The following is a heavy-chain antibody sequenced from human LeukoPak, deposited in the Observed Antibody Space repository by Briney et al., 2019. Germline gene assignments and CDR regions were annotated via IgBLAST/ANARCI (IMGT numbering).Heavy chain of an antibody. CDR3: ARGEGDSSSWPLNY. CDR2: INPNSGGT. CDR1: GYIFTGYH. V-gene: IGHV1-2*02. Sequence: ASVKVSCKASGYIFTGYHMHWVRQAPGQGLEWMGWINPNSGGTKYAQQFQGRVTMTRDTSISTAYMELSRLTSDDTAVYYCARGEGDSSSWPLNYWGQGTLVPVSS. D-gene: IGHD6-13*01. J-gene: IGHJ4*02.